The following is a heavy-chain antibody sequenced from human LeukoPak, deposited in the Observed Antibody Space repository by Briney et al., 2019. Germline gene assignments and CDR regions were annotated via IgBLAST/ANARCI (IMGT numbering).Heavy chain of an antibody. D-gene: IGHD3-10*01. Sequence: HPGGSLRLSCAASGFTVSSNYMSWVRQAPGKGLEWVPVIYSGGSTYYADSVKGRFTISRDNSKNTLYLQMNSLRAEDTAVYYCARENYGSGAYYYYYYMDVWGKGTTVTISS. CDR3: ARENYGSGAYYYYYYMDV. CDR2: IYSGGST. CDR1: GFTVSSNY. V-gene: IGHV3-66*01. J-gene: IGHJ6*03.